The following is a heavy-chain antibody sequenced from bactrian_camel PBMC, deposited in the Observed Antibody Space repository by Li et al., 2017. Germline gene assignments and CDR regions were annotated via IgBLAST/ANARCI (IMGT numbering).Heavy chain of an antibody. CDR1: GRNYVKWC. CDR3: AATSPFWGCGRFQFGSTGMWNF. Sequence: QLVESGGGSVQAGGSLRLSCAASGRNYVKWCMGWFRQVPGKEREGPATLDWRGITAYADSVKGRFTISRDNTKNMLYLQMNSLKPEDTAMYYCAATSPFWGCGRFQFGSTGMWNFRGQGTQVTVS. V-gene: IGHV3S55*01. D-gene: IGHD3*01. CDR2: LDWRGIT. J-gene: IGHJ4*01.